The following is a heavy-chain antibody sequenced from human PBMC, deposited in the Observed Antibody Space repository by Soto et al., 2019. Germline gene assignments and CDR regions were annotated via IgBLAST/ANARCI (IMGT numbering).Heavy chain of an antibody. CDR2: IRSKAYGGTT. V-gene: IGHV3-49*03. Sequence: EVQLVESGGGLVQPGRSLRLSCTASGFTFGDYAMSWFRQAPGKGLEWVGFIRSKAYGGTTEYAASVKGRVTSSRDDSKSIAYLQMKSLKTEDTAVYYWTRGGTGKVDYWGQGTLVTVSS. D-gene: IGHD3-16*01. CDR3: TRGGTGKVDY. CDR1: GFTFGDYA. J-gene: IGHJ4*02.